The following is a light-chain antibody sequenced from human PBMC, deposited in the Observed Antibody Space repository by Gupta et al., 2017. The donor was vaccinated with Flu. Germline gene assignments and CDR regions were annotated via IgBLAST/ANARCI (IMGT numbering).Light chain of an antibody. Sequence: VLWLTQSPSLLSASTGDRVTIICRMSQGISSYSAWYQQKPGKAPELLIYAASTVQRGVPSRFSGSGSGTDFTLTIRCLQSEDFATYYCQQYYSVPPGTFGQGTKVEIK. J-gene: IGKJ1*01. CDR3: QQYYSVPPGT. CDR1: QGISSY. CDR2: AAS. V-gene: IGKV1D-8*01.